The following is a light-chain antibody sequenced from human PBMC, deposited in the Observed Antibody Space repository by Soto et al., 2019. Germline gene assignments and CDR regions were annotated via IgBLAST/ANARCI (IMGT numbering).Light chain of an antibody. CDR2: SAS. J-gene: IGKJ1*01. V-gene: IGKV3-11*01. CDR1: QSVGSS. CDR3: QQRSNWPPWT. Sequence: EIVITQSPATLSVSPGERATLSCRASQSVGSSLAWYQQKLGQAPRLLIYSASYRATGIPGRFSGSGSGTDFTLTISSLEPEDFAVYYCQQRSNWPPWTFGQGTKADIK.